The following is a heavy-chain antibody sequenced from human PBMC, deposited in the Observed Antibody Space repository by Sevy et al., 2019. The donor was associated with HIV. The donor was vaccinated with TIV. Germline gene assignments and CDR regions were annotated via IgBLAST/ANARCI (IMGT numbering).Heavy chain of an antibody. V-gene: IGHV3-23*01. J-gene: IGHJ4*02. D-gene: IGHD3-22*01. CDR2: ISGSAYST. CDR3: AKESPGYNYDSSGSLAY. Sequence: GGSLRLSCAASGFTFNTYAMSWVRQAPGKGLEWVSGISGSAYSTYYADSVKGRFTISRDNSKNTLSLQMNSLRAEDTAVFYCAKESPGYNYDSSGSLAYWGQGTLVTVSS. CDR1: GFTFNTYA.